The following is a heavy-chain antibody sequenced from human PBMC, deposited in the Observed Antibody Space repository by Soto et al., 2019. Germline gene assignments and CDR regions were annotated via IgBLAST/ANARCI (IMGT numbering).Heavy chain of an antibody. Sequence: QVQLVQSGAEEKKPGASVKVSCKASGYTFTSYAMHWVRQAPGQRLEWMGWINAGNGNTKYSQKFQGRVTITRDTSASTAYMELSSLRSEDTAVYYCARGLGYGDYDLYYWGQGTLVTVSS. V-gene: IGHV1-3*05. CDR3: ARGLGYGDYDLYY. CDR2: INAGNGNT. CDR1: GYTFTSYA. J-gene: IGHJ4*02. D-gene: IGHD4-17*01.